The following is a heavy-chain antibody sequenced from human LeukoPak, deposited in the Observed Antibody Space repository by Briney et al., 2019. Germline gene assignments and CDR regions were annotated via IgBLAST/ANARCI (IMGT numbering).Heavy chain of an antibody. CDR3: AKDRSGSSNDAFDI. J-gene: IGHJ3*02. CDR1: GFTFDAYA. V-gene: IGHV3-9*01. Sequence: PGGSLRLSCAASGFTFDAYAMHWVRQAPGKGLEWVSGISWKSGSIGYADSVKGRFTISRDNAQNSLYLQMNSLRAEDTALYYCAKDRSGSSNDAFDIWGQGIMVTVSS. CDR2: ISWKSGSI. D-gene: IGHD1-26*01.